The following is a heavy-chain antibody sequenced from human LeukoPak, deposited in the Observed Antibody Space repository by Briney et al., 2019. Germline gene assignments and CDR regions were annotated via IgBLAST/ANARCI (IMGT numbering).Heavy chain of an antibody. CDR3: ARVFRGAVTSNWFDP. CDR2: ISDSGST. V-gene: IGHV4-59*01. Sequence: SETLSLTCTVSGGSINGYYWTWIRQPPGKGLEWIGYISDSGSTNHNPSLKSRVSMSVGSSNTDFSLRLNSVTAADAAVYYCARVFRGAVTSNWFDPWGQGTLVTVSS. D-gene: IGHD4-17*01. CDR1: GGSINGYY. J-gene: IGHJ5*02.